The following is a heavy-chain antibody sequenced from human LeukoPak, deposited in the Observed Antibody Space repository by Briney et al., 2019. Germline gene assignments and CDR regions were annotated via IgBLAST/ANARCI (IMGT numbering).Heavy chain of an antibody. Sequence: GGSLRLSCAASGFTFSSYGMSWVRQAPGKGLEWVSAIRGSGGGTYYADSVKGRFTISRDNSKNTLYLQMNSLRDEDTALYYCAKAGIGVVGYFDYWGQGTLVTVSS. V-gene: IGHV3-23*01. CDR2: IRGSGGGT. CDR3: AKAGIGVVGYFDY. D-gene: IGHD6-19*01. J-gene: IGHJ4*02. CDR1: GFTFSSYG.